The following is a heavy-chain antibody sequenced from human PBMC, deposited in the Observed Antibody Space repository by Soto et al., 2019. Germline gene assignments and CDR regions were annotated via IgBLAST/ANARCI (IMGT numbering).Heavy chain of an antibody. CDR3: ARDQRIAFDY. V-gene: IGHV1-3*05. Sequence: QVQLVQSGAEEKKPGASVKVSCKASGYTFTSYAMHWVRQAPGQRLESMGWINAGNGNTKYSQKFQGRVTITRDTSASTVYMELGSLRSEDTAVYYCARDQRIAFDYWGQGTLVTVSS. CDR1: GYTFTSYA. CDR2: INAGNGNT. J-gene: IGHJ4*02. D-gene: IGHD6-25*01.